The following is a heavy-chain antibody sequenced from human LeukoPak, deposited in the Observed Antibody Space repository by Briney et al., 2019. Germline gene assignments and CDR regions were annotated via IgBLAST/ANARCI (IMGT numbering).Heavy chain of an antibody. Sequence: SETLSLTCTVSGGSISSYYWSWIRQPPGKGLEWIGYIYYSGSTNYNPSLKSRVTISVDTSKNQFSLKLSSVTAADTAMYYCAREKIGTGTVLGKDYYYMDVWGKGTTVTVSS. CDR3: AREKIGTGTVLGKDYYYMDV. CDR1: GGSISSYY. V-gene: IGHV4-59*12. CDR2: IYYSGST. J-gene: IGHJ6*03. D-gene: IGHD3-16*01.